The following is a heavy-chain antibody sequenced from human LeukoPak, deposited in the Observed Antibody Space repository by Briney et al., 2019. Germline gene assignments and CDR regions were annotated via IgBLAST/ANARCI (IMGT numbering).Heavy chain of an antibody. CDR3: ARRYSSGWSIDC. Sequence: GGSLRLSCAAPGFTFSSYWMTWVRQAPGKGLEFVAHIKEDGNVKYYVESVKGRFTISRDNAKNSLYLQMNTLRAEDTAVYYCARRYSSGWSIDCWGQGTLVTVSS. CDR2: IKEDGNVK. CDR1: GFTFSSYW. D-gene: IGHD6-19*01. V-gene: IGHV3-7*05. J-gene: IGHJ4*02.